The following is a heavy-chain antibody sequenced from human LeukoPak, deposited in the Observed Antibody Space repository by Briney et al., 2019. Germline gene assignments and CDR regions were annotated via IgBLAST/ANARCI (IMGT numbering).Heavy chain of an antibody. V-gene: IGHV3-53*05. CDR2: IYSGGST. J-gene: IGHJ6*03. Sequence: PGGSLRLSCVASGFTVSSNYMSWVRQAPGKGLEWVSVIYSGGSTYYADSVKGRFTISRDNSKNTLYLQMNSLRSDDTAVYYCARGVAGVYFYYYMDVWGKGTTVTVSS. CDR3: ARGVAGVYFYYYMDV. D-gene: IGHD1-14*01. CDR1: GFTVSSNY.